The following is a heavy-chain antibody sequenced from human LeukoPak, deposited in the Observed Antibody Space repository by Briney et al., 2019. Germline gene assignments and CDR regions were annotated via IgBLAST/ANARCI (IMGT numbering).Heavy chain of an antibody. D-gene: IGHD2-15*01. Sequence: GGSLRLSCAASGFTFDDYAMHWVRQAPGKGLEWVSGISWNSGSIGYADSVKGRFTISRDNAKNSLYLQMNSLRAEDTALYYCAKGLGRYCSGGSCYLPDYWGQGTLVTVSS. CDR3: AKGLGRYCSGGSCYLPDY. CDR1: GFTFDDYA. V-gene: IGHV3-9*01. J-gene: IGHJ4*02. CDR2: ISWNSGSI.